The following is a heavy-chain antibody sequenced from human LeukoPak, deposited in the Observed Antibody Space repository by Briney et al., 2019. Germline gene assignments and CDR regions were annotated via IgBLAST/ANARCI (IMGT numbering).Heavy chain of an antibody. CDR1: GFTFSSYA. V-gene: IGHV3-23*01. CDR2: ISGSGGST. Sequence: GGSLLLSCAASGFTFSSYAMSWVRQAPGKGLEGVSAISGSGGSTYYADSVKGRFTISRDNSKNTLYLQMNSLRAEDTAVYYCARDYDILTGYSDAFDIWGQGTMVTVSS. CDR3: ARDYDILTGYSDAFDI. J-gene: IGHJ3*02. D-gene: IGHD3-9*01.